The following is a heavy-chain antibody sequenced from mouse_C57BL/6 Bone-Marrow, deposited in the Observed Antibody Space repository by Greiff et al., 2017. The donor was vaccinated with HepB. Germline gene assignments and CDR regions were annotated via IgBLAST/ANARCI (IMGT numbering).Heavy chain of an antibody. Sequence: EVQLVESGGGLVQPGGSLSLSCAASGFTFTDYYMSWVRQPPGKALEWLGFIRNKANGYTTEYSASVKGRFTISRDNSQSILYLQMNALRAEDSATYYCARYVITTVVATRAMDYWGQGTSVTVSS. CDR3: ARYVITTVVATRAMDY. D-gene: IGHD1-1*01. J-gene: IGHJ4*01. CDR2: IRNKANGYTT. CDR1: GFTFTDYY. V-gene: IGHV7-3*01.